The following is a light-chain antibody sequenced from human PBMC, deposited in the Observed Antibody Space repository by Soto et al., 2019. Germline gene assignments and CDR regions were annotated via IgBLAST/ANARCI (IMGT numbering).Light chain of an antibody. CDR3: QQYNNWPPWT. CDR2: GAS. V-gene: IGKV3-15*01. J-gene: IGKJ1*01. CDR1: QSVNSN. Sequence: IVMTQSPATLSVSPGERATLSCRTSQSVNSNLAWYQQKPGQAPRLLIYGASTRATGIPARFSGSGSGTEFTLTISSLQSEDLAVYYCQQYNNWPPWTFGQGTKVEIK.